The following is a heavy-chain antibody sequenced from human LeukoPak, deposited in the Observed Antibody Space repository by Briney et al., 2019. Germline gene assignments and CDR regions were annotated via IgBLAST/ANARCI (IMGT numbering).Heavy chain of an antibody. J-gene: IGHJ4*02. V-gene: IGHV3-23*01. D-gene: IGHD2-15*01. CDR1: GFTFSDYA. CDR2: ISGSGGST. Sequence: GGSLRLSCAASGFTFSDYAMAWVRQAPGKGLEWVSAISGSGGSTYYADSVKGRFTISRDNSKNTLYLQMNSLRAEDTAVYYCAKDAHRVVGIVVGVAATAYCDYWGQGTLVTVSS. CDR3: AKDAHRVVGIVVGVAATAYCDY.